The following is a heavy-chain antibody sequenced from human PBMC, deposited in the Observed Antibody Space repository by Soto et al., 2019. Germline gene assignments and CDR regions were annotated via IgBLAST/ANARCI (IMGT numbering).Heavy chain of an antibody. Sequence: QLQLQESGPGLVKPSETLSLTCTVSGGSISSSSYYWGWIRQPPGKGLEWIGSIYYSGSTYYNPPLKSRLTISVHTPKNQSSLKLSSVTAADTAVYYCAIQRVAWFDPWGQGTLVTVSS. V-gene: IGHV4-39*01. J-gene: IGHJ5*02. CDR2: IYYSGST. D-gene: IGHD2-15*01. CDR1: GGSISSSSYY. CDR3: AIQRVAWFDP.